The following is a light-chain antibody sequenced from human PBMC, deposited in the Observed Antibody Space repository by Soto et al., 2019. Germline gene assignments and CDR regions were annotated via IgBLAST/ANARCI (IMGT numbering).Light chain of an antibody. V-gene: IGKV1-12*01. Sequence: DIQMTQSPSSVSASVGDRVTITCRASQSISSWLAWYQQKPGTVPKLLIYEASSLQSGVPSRFSGSGAGTEFTLTITSLQPEDFGTYYCQQGDSFPITFGQGTRVEIK. CDR3: QQGDSFPIT. CDR1: QSISSW. J-gene: IGKJ5*01. CDR2: EAS.